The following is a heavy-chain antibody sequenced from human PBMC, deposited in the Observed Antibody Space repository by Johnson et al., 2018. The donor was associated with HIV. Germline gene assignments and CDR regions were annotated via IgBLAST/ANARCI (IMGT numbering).Heavy chain of an antibody. CDR3: ARGGQLQRRGVDAFDV. Sequence: VQLVESGGGVVQPGRSLRLSCAASGFTFSSYAMHWVRQPPGKGLEWVANIKQDGSEKYYVDSVKGRFTIYRDNAKNSLYMQMSSLRAEDTAMYYCARGGQLQRRGVDAFDVWSQGTMVTVSS. CDR1: GFTFSSYA. J-gene: IGHJ3*01. V-gene: IGHV3-7*03. CDR2: IKQDGSEK. D-gene: IGHD1-1*01.